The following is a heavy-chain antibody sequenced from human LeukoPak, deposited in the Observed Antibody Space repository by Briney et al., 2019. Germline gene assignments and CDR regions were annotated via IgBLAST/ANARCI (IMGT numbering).Heavy chain of an antibody. V-gene: IGHV4-34*01. CDR3: ARLRQYCDSCDIDGLDI. CDR1: GGSFTDYY. D-gene: IGHD3-22*01. CDR2: INHRGST. J-gene: IGHJ3*02. Sequence: SETLSLTCAVYGGSFTDYYWTWIRQPPGKGLDWIGEINHRGSTNYNPSLKSRVTISVDTSKSQFSLKLRSVTAADTAVYFCARLRQYCDSCDIDGLDIWGLGTKVTVSS.